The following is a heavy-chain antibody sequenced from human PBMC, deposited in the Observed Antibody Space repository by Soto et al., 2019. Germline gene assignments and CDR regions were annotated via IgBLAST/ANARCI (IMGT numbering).Heavy chain of an antibody. CDR2: ISYDGSNK. CDR1: GFTFSSYG. J-gene: IGHJ6*02. V-gene: IGHV3-30*18. D-gene: IGHD2-2*01. Sequence: PGGSLRLSCAASGFTFSSYGMHWVRQAPGKGLEWVAVISYDGSNKYYADSVKGRFTISRDNSKNTLYLQMNSLRAEDTAVYYCAKASPGYCSSTSCYPPPYYYYGMDVWGQGTKVTVSS. CDR3: AKASPGYCSSTSCYPPPYYYYGMDV.